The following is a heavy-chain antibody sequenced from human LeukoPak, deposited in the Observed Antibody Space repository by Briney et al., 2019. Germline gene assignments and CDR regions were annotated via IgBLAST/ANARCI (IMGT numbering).Heavy chain of an antibody. V-gene: IGHV4-34*01. J-gene: IGHJ6*03. CDR3: ARKVRYYGYGLLYYYMDV. CDR2: INHSGST. CDR1: GGSFSGYY. Sequence: PSETLSLTCAVYGGSFSGYYWSWLRQPPGKGLEWLGEINHSGSTKYNPSLMSRVTISLDTSKNEFSLKLSSVTAADTAVYYCARKVRYYGYGLLYYYMDVWDKGTTVTISS. D-gene: IGHD3-10*01.